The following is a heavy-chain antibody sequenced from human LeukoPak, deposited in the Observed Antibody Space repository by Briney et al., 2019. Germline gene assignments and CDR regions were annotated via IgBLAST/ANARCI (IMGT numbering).Heavy chain of an antibody. D-gene: IGHD2-2*02. V-gene: IGHV4-30-2*01. CDR3: ARGPYCTNTNCHTAFDY. J-gene: IGHJ4*02. CDR1: GASISSGVYS. CDR2: IYHTGSI. Sequence: SETLSLTCAVSGASISSGVYSWSWIRQPPGKGLEWNGYIYHTGSIDNNPSLRSRLTISVDTSKNQFSLKLSSVTAADTAVYYCARGPYCTNTNCHTAFDYWGQGALVTVSS.